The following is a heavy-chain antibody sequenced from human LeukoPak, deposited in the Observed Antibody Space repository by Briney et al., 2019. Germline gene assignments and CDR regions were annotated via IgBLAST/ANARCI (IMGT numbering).Heavy chain of an antibody. CDR3: ARGGYGGDRAAPCVY. J-gene: IGHJ4*02. CDR1: GFTFNNYW. V-gene: IGHV3-74*01. D-gene: IGHD4-23*01. Sequence: PGGSLRLSCAASGFTFNNYWMHWVRQAPGKGLVWVSRINGDGIGATYADSVKGRFTISRDNAKNTLYLEMNSLRSEDTAVYYCARGGYGGDRAAPCVYWGQGALVTVSS. CDR2: INGDGIGA.